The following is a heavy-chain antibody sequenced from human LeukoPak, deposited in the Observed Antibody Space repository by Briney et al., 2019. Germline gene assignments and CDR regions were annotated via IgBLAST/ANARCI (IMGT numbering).Heavy chain of an antibody. CDR1: GFTFSGYA. CDR2: ISGSGGST. CDR3: AKDSSGYYPTLSDY. Sequence: GGSLRLSCAASGFTFSGYAMSWVRQAPGKGLEWVSAISGSGGSTHYADSVKGRFTISRDNSKNTLYLQMNSLRAEDTAVYYCAKDSSGYYPTLSDYWGQGTLVTVSS. D-gene: IGHD3-22*01. J-gene: IGHJ4*02. V-gene: IGHV3-23*01.